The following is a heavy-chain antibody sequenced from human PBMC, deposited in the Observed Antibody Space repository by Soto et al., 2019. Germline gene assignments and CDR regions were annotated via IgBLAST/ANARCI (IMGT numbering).Heavy chain of an antibody. V-gene: IGHV3-7*03. CDR2: INDGGNEK. D-gene: IGHD2-2*01. J-gene: IGHJ4*02. Sequence: PGGSLRLSCAASGFTFSNYWMSWVRQAPGKGLEWVANINDGGNEKYNVDSVKGRFTISRDNAQNSLYLQMNNLRVEDTAIYYCVRERVGSVICSGTSCLDYWGQGTRVTVSS. CDR1: GFTFSNYW. CDR3: VRERVGSVICSGTSCLDY.